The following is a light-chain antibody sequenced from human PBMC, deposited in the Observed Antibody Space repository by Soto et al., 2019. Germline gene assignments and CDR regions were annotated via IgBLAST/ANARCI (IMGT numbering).Light chain of an antibody. J-gene: IGKJ1*01. V-gene: IGKV3-20*01. CDR2: DTS. Sequence: IVLTQSPSTLSLSPGERATLSCRASQTVGSYLAWFRQTPGQAPRLLIYDTSIRATGIPARFSGSGSGTDFTLTINRVEPEDFAVYFCQQYAGSPRTFGQGTKVDIK. CDR1: QTVGSY. CDR3: QQYAGSPRT.